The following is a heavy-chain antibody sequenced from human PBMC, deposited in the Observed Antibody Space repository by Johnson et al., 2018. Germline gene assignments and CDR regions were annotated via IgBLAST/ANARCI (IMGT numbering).Heavy chain of an antibody. Sequence: VQPVESGGGLVQPGGSXRLSCAASGFTVSSNYMSWVSQAPGKGLAWVSVMYSGGTTYHADSVKGRFTIPRDNSKNTLYLPMNSLRAEETAVYYCARAIGGSDVFDAFDIWGQGTMVTVSS. J-gene: IGHJ3*02. CDR1: GFTVSSNY. D-gene: IGHD1-26*01. CDR2: MYSGGTT. V-gene: IGHV3-66*01. CDR3: ARAIGGSDVFDAFDI.